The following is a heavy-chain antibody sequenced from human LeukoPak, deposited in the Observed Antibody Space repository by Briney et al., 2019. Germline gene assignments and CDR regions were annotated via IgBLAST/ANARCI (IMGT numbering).Heavy chain of an antibody. Sequence: SETLSLTCTVSGGSISSYSWSWIRQPAGKGLEWIGRVYISGSTNYNPSLKSRVTMSVDTSKNQFSLKLSSVTAADTAVYYCARSRDGFNSVDYWGQGTLVTVSS. CDR2: VYISGST. V-gene: IGHV4-4*07. J-gene: IGHJ4*02. CDR3: ARSRDGFNSVDY. CDR1: GGSISSYS. D-gene: IGHD5-24*01.